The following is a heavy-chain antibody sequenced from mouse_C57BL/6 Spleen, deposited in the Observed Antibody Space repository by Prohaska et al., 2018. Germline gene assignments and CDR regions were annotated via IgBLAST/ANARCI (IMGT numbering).Heavy chain of an antibody. CDR1: GYTFTSYW. J-gene: IGHJ1*03. CDR3: ARRDYYGSSWYFDV. CDR2: IYPGSGST. D-gene: IGHD1-1*01. V-gene: IGHV1-55*01. Sequence: QVQLQQPGAELVKPGASVKMSCKASGYTFTSYWITWVKLRPGQGLEWIGDIYPGSGSTNYNEKFKSKATLTVDTSSSTAYMQLSSLTSEDSAVYYCARRDYYGSSWYFDVWGTGTTVTVSS.